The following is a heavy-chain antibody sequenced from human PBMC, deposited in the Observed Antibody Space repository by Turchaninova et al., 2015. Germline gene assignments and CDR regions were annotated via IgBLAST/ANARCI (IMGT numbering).Heavy chain of an antibody. CDR3: TRAGSNFVLGSSDY. CDR2: IRSKAYGGTT. Sequence: EVQLVESRGGLVQPGRSLRLSCTTSGFTFGHYALRWVRQAPGKGLEWVRFIRSKAYGGTTEYATTLKGRFTISRDYSKNIAYLQMDSLNTEDTALYYCTRAGSNFVLGSSDYWGQGALVTVSS. J-gene: IGHJ4*02. D-gene: IGHD3-16*01. V-gene: IGHV3-49*04. CDR1: GFTFGHYA.